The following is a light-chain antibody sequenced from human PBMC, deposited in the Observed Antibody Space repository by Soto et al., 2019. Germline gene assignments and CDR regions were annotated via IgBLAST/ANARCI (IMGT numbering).Light chain of an antibody. J-gene: IGKJ1*01. CDR3: QHYNSYSEA. CDR1: QTISSW. V-gene: IGKV1-5*03. CDR2: KAS. Sequence: DIQMTQSPSTLSGSVGARVTITCRASQTISSWLAWYQQKPGKAHKLLIYKASTLKSGVPSRFSGIGSGTAGTLTLSSLQPDDGATYYGQHYNSYSEAFGQGTKVDIK.